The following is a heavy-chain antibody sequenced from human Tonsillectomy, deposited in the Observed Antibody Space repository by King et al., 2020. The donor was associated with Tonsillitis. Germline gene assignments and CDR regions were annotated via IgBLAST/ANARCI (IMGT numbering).Heavy chain of an antibody. J-gene: IGHJ4*02. D-gene: IGHD6-19*01. V-gene: IGHV3-23*04. Sequence: VQLVESGGGLVQPGGSLRLSCAASGFTFSSYAMSWVRQAPGKGLEWVSAISGSGGSTYYADAVKGRFTISRDNSKNPLYLQLNSLRAEDTAVYYCAKVLSMAVAGKLDYWGQGTLVTVSS. CDR3: AKVLSMAVAGKLDY. CDR2: ISGSGGST. CDR1: GFTFSSYA.